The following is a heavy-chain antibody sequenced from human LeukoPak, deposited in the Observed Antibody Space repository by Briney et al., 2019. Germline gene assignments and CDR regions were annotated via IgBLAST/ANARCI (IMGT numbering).Heavy chain of an antibody. CDR2: ISSSGSTI. CDR1: EFSLRSDI. D-gene: IGHD2-21*01. Sequence: GGSLRLSCLASEFSLRSDIMKWVRQAPGKGLEWVSYISSSGSTIYYADSVKGRFTISRDNAKNSLYLKMNRLRAEDTAVYYCEAIPSCEIRDAFHIWGQKTMVTVSS. V-gene: IGHV3-48*03. CDR3: EAIPSCEIRDAFHI. J-gene: IGHJ3*02.